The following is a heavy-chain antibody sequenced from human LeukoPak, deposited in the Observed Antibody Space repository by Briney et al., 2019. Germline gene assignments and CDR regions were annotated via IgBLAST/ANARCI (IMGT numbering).Heavy chain of an antibody. V-gene: IGHV3-30*02. Sequence: PGGSLRLSCAASGFIFSSFALHWVRQAPGKGLEWVTFIRYDGINKYYADSVKGRFTISRDNTLYLQMNSLRAEDTAVYYCAKDYCSSTSCFFFDYWGQGTLVTVSS. CDR1: GFIFSSFA. CDR2: IRYDGINK. J-gene: IGHJ4*02. CDR3: AKDYCSSTSCFFFDY. D-gene: IGHD2-2*01.